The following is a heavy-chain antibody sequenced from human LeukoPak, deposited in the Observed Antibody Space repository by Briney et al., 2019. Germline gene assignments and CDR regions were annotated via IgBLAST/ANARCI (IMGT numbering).Heavy chain of an antibody. V-gene: IGHV3-23*01. Sequence: GSLRLSCAVSGITLSNYGMSWVRQAPGKGLEWVAGNSGGSTNYADSVKGRFTISRDNAKNTLYLQMNSLRSDDTAVYYCARDPPYSSSWYRVYYGMDVWGQGTTVTVSS. D-gene: IGHD6-13*01. J-gene: IGHJ6*02. CDR2: NSGGST. CDR1: GITLSNYG. CDR3: ARDPPYSSSWYRVYYGMDV.